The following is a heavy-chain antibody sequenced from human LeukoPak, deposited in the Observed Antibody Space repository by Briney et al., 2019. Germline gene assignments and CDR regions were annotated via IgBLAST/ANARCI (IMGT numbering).Heavy chain of an antibody. D-gene: IGHD6-13*01. V-gene: IGHV3-53*01. Sequence: GGSLRLSCAASGFTVSDNYMSWVRQAPGKGLEWVSVMYSRGDTYYANSVKGRFTFSRDISKNTLYLQMNGLRIEDTAMYYCARDAPQVPAAGVLASWGQGTLVIVSS. CDR1: GFTVSDNY. CDR2: MYSRGDT. CDR3: ARDAPQVPAAGVLAS. J-gene: IGHJ5*02.